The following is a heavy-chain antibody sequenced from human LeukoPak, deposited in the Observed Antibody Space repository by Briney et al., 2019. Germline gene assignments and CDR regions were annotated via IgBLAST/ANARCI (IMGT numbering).Heavy chain of an antibody. J-gene: IGHJ5*02. V-gene: IGHV4-59*08. CDR3: ARVRETGTEGLAVDP. CDR2: IYYSGST. D-gene: IGHD1-7*01. Sequence: SETLSLTCTVSGGSISSYYWSWIRQPPGKGLEWIGYIYYSGSTNYNPSLKSRVTISVDTSKNQFSLKLSSVTAADTAVYFCARVRETGTEGLAVDPWGQGTLVTVSS. CDR1: GGSISSYY.